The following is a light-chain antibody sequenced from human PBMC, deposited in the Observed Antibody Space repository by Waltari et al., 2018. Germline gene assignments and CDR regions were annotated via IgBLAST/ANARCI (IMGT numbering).Light chain of an antibody. CDR3: QTGGHGTWV. CDR2: VNSDGSH. V-gene: IGLV4-69*01. CDR1: SGHSSNI. Sequence: QLVLTQSPSASASLGASVRLTCTLDSGHSSNIIAWHQQQPEKGPRYLMKVNSDGSHSKGDEIPDRFSCSGSGAERYLTSSSVQSEDEADNYCQTGGHGTWVFGGGTKLTVL. J-gene: IGLJ3*02.